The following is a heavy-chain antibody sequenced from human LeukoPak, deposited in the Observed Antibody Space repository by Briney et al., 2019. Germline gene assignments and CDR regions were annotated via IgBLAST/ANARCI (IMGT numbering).Heavy chain of an antibody. Sequence: ASVKVSCKASGYTFTSYYMHWVRQAPGQGLEWMGIINPSGGSTSYAQKFQGRVTMTRDMSTSTVYMELSSLRSEDTAVYYCARGRYDFWSGYSPGWFDPWGQGTLVTVSS. D-gene: IGHD3-3*01. CDR3: ARGRYDFWSGYSPGWFDP. CDR2: INPSGGST. J-gene: IGHJ5*02. CDR1: GYTFTSYY. V-gene: IGHV1-46*01.